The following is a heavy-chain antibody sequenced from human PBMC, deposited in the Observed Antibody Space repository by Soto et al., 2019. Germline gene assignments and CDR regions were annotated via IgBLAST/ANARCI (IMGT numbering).Heavy chain of an antibody. CDR1: GFTFSSYA. Sequence: GGSLRLSCAASGFTFSSYAMHWVRQAPGKGLEWAAVISYDGSNKYYADSVKGRFTISRDNSKNTLDLQMNSLRAEDKAVYYCARNRLGRVVTPFYYYYGMDVWGHGTTVTVSS. D-gene: IGHD2-21*02. J-gene: IGHJ6*02. CDR2: ISYDGSNK. V-gene: IGHV3-30-3*01. CDR3: ARNRLGRVVTPFYYYYGMDV.